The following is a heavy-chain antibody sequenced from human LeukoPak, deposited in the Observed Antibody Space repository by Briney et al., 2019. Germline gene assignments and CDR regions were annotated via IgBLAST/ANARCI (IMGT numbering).Heavy chain of an antibody. J-gene: IGHJ5*02. CDR1: GHTFTSND. CDR2: MNPHSGSA. D-gene: IGHD1-1*01. V-gene: IGHV1-8*01. CDR3: ARIPQRVPHNWFDP. Sequence: ASVKVSCKASGHTFTSNDINWVRQAAGQGLEWMGWMNPHSGSAGYAQKFQGRVTMTRDTSISTVYMELSSLTSDDTAVYYCARIPQRVPHNWFDPWGQGTLVTVSS.